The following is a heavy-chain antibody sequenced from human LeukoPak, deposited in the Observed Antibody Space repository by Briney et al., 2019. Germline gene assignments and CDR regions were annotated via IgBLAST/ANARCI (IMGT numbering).Heavy chain of an antibody. CDR3: ARDHPNYGADY. J-gene: IGHJ4*02. V-gene: IGHV4-34*01. D-gene: IGHD4-17*01. CDR2: INHSGST. CDR1: GGSFSGYY. Sequence: PSETLSLTCAVYGGSFSGYYWSWLRQPPGKGLEWIGEINHSGSTNYNPSLKSRVTISVDTSKNQFSLKLSSVTAADTAVYYCARDHPNYGADYWGQGTLVTVSS.